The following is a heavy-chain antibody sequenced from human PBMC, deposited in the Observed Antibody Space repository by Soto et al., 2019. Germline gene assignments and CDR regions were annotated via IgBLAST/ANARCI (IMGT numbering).Heavy chain of an antibody. CDR1: GGSFSGYY. CDR3: ARHVNLPLAGTGFDS. V-gene: IGHV4-34*01. J-gene: IGHJ4*02. D-gene: IGHD6-19*01. CDR2: INHSGST. Sequence: SETLSLTCAVYGGSFSGYYWTWIRQPPGTGLEWIGEINHSGSTNYNPSLKSRVTISVDTSKNQFSLKLTSVTAADTAVYYCARHVNLPLAGTGFDSRGRGTLVTVSS.